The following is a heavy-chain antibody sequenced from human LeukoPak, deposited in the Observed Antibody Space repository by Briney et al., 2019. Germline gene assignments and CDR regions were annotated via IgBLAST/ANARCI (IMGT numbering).Heavy chain of an antibody. CDR2: ISRDGGST. V-gene: IGHV3-43*01. CDR3: AKDLYTGSYYFYGMDV. J-gene: IGHJ6*02. D-gene: IGHD1-26*01. CDR1: GFPFSSYA. Sequence: GGSLRLSCAASGFPFSSYAMNWVRQAPGKGLEWVSLISRDGGSTYYADSVKGRFTISRDNRKNTLYLQMNSLRTEDTALYYCAKDLYTGSYYFYGMDVWGQGTTVTVSS.